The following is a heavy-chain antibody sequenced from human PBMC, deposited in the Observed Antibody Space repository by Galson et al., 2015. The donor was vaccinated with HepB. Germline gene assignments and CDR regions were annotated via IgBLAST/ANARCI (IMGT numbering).Heavy chain of an antibody. CDR2: ISSSSRYI. D-gene: IGHD2-15*01. J-gene: IGHJ3*02. V-gene: IGHV3-21*01. Sequence: SLRLSCAASGFTFSSYNMNWVRQGPGKGLEWVSSISSSSRYIYYADSVKGRFTISRDNAKNSLYLQMNSLRAEDTAVYYCARDSGYCSGGSRSHDALEIWGQGTMVTVSS. CDR1: GFTFSSYN. CDR3: ARDSGYCSGGSRSHDALEI.